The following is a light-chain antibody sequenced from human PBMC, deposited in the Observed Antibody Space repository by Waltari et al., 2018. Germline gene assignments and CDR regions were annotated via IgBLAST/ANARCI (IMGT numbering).Light chain of an antibody. CDR1: SSTIGSRP. Sequence: QSVLTQPPSASGTPGQRVTISCSGSSSTIGSRPVNWYQQFPGTTPKLLIPDSNQRPSGVPDRFSGSKSGTSASLAISGLQSEDEADYYCVAWDVSLSGYVFGTGTKVTVL. CDR2: DSN. V-gene: IGLV1-44*01. CDR3: VAWDVSLSGYV. J-gene: IGLJ1*01.